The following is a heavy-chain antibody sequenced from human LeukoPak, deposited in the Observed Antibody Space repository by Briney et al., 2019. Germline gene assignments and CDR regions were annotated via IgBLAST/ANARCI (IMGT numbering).Heavy chain of an antibody. CDR2: IYPGDSDT. CDR1: GYTFTSYW. V-gene: IGHV5-51*01. J-gene: IGHJ4*02. CDR3: VSYISSWEAIDY. Sequence: GESLKISCKGSGYTFTSYWIGWVRQMPGKGQEWMGIIYPGDSDTRYSPSFQGQVTISADKSISTAYLQWSSLKASDTAMYYCVSYISSWEAIDYWGQGTLVTVSS. D-gene: IGHD6-13*01.